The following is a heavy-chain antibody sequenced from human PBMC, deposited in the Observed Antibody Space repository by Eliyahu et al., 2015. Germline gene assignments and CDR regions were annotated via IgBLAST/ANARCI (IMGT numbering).Heavy chain of an antibody. D-gene: IGHD1-14*01. J-gene: IGHJ6*01. Sequence: QVQLVESGGGLVKPGGSLRLSCAASGFTFXDYSMXWIRQVPGKGLECISYISSSNGATYYADSVRGRFTISRDNAKKSLYLLMNSLRAEDTAVYYCAKDAAIREMNRPYYFSGMDVWGQGTTVTVST. CDR1: GFTFXDYS. V-gene: IGHV3-11*01. CDR3: AKDAAIREMNRPYYFSGMDV. CDR2: ISSSNGAT.